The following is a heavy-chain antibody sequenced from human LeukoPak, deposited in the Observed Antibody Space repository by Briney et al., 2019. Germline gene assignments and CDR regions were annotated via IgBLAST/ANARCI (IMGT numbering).Heavy chain of an antibody. D-gene: IGHD3-3*01. CDR3: ARANYDFWSGYYLDY. J-gene: IGHJ4*02. CDR1: GYTFTSYG. CDR2: ISAYNGNT. Sequence: ASAKVSCKASGYTFTSYGISWVRQAPGQGLEWMGWISAYNGNTNYAQKLQGRVTMTTDTSTSTAYMELRSLRSDDTAVYYCARANYDFWSGYYLDYWGQGTLVTVSS. V-gene: IGHV1-18*01.